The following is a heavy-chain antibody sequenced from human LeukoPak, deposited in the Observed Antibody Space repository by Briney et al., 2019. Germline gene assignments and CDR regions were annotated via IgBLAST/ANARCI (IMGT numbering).Heavy chain of an antibody. CDR2: INHSGST. CDR1: GGSFSRYY. V-gene: IGHV4-34*01. Sequence: SETLSLTCAVYGGSFSRYYWSWIRQPPGKGLEWIGEINHSGSTNYNPSLKSRVTISVDTSKNQFSLKLSSVTAADTAVYYCARSKKEYIVAVPAAMGWFDPWGQGTLVTVSS. J-gene: IGHJ5*02. CDR3: ARSKKEYIVAVPAAMGWFDP. D-gene: IGHD2-2*01.